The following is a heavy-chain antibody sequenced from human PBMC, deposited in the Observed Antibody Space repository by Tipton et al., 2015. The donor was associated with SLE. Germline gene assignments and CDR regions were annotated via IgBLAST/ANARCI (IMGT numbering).Heavy chain of an antibody. J-gene: IGHJ4*02. Sequence: LSLTCTVSGGSLSSHYWSWIRQPPGKGLEWVGFIRSKAYGGTTEYAASVKGRFTISRDDSKSIAYLQMNSLKTEDTAVYYCTRVGDIVVVVAVHFDYWGQGTLVTVSS. CDR3: TRVGDIVVVVAVHFDY. CDR1: GGSLSSHY. V-gene: IGHV3-49*03. D-gene: IGHD2-15*01. CDR2: IRSKAYGGTT.